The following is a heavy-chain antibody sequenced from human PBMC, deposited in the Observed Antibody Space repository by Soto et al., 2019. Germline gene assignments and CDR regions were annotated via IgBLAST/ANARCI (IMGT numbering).Heavy chain of an antibody. Sequence: QVQLVPSGAEVKKPGASVKVSCKASGYTFTGYYMHWVRQAPGQGLEWMGWINPNSGGTNYAQKFQGWVTMTRDTSISTAYMELSRLRSDDTAVYYCAREIIAAAGTRWFDPWGQGTLVTVSS. CDR2: INPNSGGT. CDR1: GYTFTGYY. CDR3: AREIIAAAGTRWFDP. V-gene: IGHV1-2*04. D-gene: IGHD6-13*01. J-gene: IGHJ5*02.